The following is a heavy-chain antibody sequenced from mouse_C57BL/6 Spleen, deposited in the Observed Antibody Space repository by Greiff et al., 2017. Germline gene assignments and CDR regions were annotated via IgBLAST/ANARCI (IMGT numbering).Heavy chain of an antibody. CDR3: ARGAAYYGSSYPFDY. D-gene: IGHD1-1*01. Sequence: LVESGAELVRPGASVKLSCKASGYTFTDYYINWVKQRPGQGLEWIARIYPGSGNTYYNEKFKGKATLTAEKSSSTAYMQLSSLTSEDSAVYFCARGAAYYGSSYPFDYWGQGTTLTVSS. CDR2: IYPGSGNT. V-gene: IGHV1-76*01. CDR1: GYTFTDYY. J-gene: IGHJ2*01.